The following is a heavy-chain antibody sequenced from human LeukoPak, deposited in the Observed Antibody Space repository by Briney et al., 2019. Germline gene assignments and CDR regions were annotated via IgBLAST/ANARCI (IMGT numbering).Heavy chain of an antibody. Sequence: GGSLRLSCEGSGTSLSTLWMSWVRQAPGKGLEWVSVIYSGGSTYYADSVKGRFTISGDNSKNTLYLQMNSLRAEDRAVYYCVRVAGGSSYSVSSLDYGRDVWGQGTTVTVSS. CDR2: IYSGGST. CDR1: GTSLSTLW. CDR3: VRVAGGSSYSVSSLDYGRDV. J-gene: IGHJ6*02. D-gene: IGHD2-15*01. V-gene: IGHV3-53*01.